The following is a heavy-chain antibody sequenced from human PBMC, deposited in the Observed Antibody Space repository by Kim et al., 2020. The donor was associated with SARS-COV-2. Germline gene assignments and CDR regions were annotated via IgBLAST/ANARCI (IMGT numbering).Heavy chain of an antibody. CDR1: GFTFSSYA. D-gene: IGHD3-10*01. V-gene: IGHV3-30-3*01. CDR2: VSHDGGSQ. J-gene: IGHJ4*02. CDR3: VRDASYWHDYFQF. Sequence: GGSLRLSCAASGFTFSSYAMHWVRQAPGKGLEWVAVVSHDGGSQFYGDSVKGRFTISRDNFKNTIYLQMNGLTSEDTAVYYCVRDASYWHDYFQFWGQGTLVTVSS.